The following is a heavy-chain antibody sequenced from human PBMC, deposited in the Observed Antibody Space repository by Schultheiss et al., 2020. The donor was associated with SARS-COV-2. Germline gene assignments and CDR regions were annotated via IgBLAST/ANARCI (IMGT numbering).Heavy chain of an antibody. CDR2: INPNSGGT. D-gene: IGHD3-3*01. CDR3: ARDARFLEWLSVYYYGMDV. Sequence: GESLKISCKASGYTFTSYYMHWVRQAPGQGLEWMGRINPNSGGTNYAQKFQGRVTMTRDTSITTVYMELSRLKSDDTAMYYCARDARFLEWLSVYYYGMDVWGQGTTVTVSS. V-gene: IGHV1-2*06. J-gene: IGHJ6*02. CDR1: GYTFTSYY.